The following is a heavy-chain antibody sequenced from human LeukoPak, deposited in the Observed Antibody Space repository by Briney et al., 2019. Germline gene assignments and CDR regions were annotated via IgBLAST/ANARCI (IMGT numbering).Heavy chain of an antibody. Sequence: GGSLRLSCAASGFTFSSYAMHWVRQAPGKGLEWVAVISYDGSNKYYADSVKGLFTISRDNSKNTLYLQMNSLRAEDTAVYYCARDLVTTGDYWGQGTLVTVSS. V-gene: IGHV3-30-3*01. CDR3: ARDLVTTGDY. CDR1: GFTFSSYA. CDR2: ISYDGSNK. D-gene: IGHD4-11*01. J-gene: IGHJ4*02.